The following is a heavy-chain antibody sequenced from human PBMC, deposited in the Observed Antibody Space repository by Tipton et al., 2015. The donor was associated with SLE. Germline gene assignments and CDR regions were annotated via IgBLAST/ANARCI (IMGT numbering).Heavy chain of an antibody. CDR1: GGSISSHY. Sequence: LRPSCTVSGGSISSHYWSWIRQPLGKGLEWLGYIYYSGSISYNPSLKSRVTISVDTSKNQFSLKLSSVTAADTAVYYCARERGDAFDIWGQGTMVTVSS. V-gene: IGHV4-59*11. CDR3: ARERGDAFDI. J-gene: IGHJ3*02. CDR2: IYYSGSI. D-gene: IGHD3-10*01.